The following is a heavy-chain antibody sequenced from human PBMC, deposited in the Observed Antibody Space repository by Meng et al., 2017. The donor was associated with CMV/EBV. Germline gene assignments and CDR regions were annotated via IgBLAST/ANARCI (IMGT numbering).Heavy chain of an antibody. CDR1: GGPISSYY. J-gene: IGHJ6*02. CDR2: IYYSGST. V-gene: IGHV4-59*12. Sequence: SETLSLTCTVSGGPISSYYWSWIRQPPGKGLEWIGYIYYSGSTNYNPSLKSRATISVDTSKNQFSLKLSSVAPADTAVYHCARLALLSETYYYGSGSYAPPGMDVWGQGTTVTVSS. D-gene: IGHD3-10*01. CDR3: ARLALLSETYYYGSGSYAPPGMDV.